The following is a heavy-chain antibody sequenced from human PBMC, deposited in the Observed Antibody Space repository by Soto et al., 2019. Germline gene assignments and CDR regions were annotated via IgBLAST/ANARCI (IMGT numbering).Heavy chain of an antibody. Sequence: WGALILSCAASEFTFSYYSGNWVRQAPVKGLEWVSSISSTSTFIYYADSVKGRFTISRDNSKNTVYLQMNSLRAEDTAVYYCAKDLDAEWELLCFDYWGQGTLVTVSS. CDR1: EFTFSYYS. J-gene: IGHJ4*02. D-gene: IGHD1-26*01. CDR2: ISSTSTFI. V-gene: IGHV3-21*04. CDR3: AKDLDAEWELLCFDY.